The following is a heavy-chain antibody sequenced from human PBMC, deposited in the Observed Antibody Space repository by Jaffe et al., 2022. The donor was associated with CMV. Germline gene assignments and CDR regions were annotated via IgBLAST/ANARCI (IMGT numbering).Heavy chain of an antibody. CDR1: GFIFSNYW. Sequence: EVQLVESGGGLVQRGGSLRLSCAASGFIFSNYWMSWVRQAPGKGLEWVANLKQDGSVNYYVDFLKGRFTISRDNAKNSLYLQMNSLRVEDTAVYYCARIGYSSSSFDYWGQGTLVTVSS. V-gene: IGHV3-7*01. CDR3: ARIGYSSSSFDY. D-gene: IGHD6-6*01. CDR2: LKQDGSVN. J-gene: IGHJ4*02.